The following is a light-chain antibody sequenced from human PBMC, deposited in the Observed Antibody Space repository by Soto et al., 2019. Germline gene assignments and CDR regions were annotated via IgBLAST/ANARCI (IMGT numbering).Light chain of an antibody. CDR2: EAT. CDR1: SGDIGSHNL. V-gene: IGLV2-23*01. CDR3: CVYVVSGTDV. Sequence: QSALTQPASVSGSPGQSITISCTGTSGDIGSHNLVSWYQQHPGKAPKVVIYEATKRPSGISSRFSGSKSGNTASLTISGLQAEDEADYYCCVYVVSGTDVFGLGTKLTVL. J-gene: IGLJ1*01.